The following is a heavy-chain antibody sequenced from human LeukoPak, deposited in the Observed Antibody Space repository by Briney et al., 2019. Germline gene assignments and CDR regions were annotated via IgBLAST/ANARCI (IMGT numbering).Heavy chain of an antibody. CDR2: VSTYNGNT. CDR3: ARDVDTATDQINDY. D-gene: IGHD5-18*01. Sequence: EASVKVSFKASGYTFTSHGISWVRQAPGQGLEWMGWVSTYNGNTNYVPKYQGRVTMTTDTSTSTAYMELRSLRSDDTAVYYCARDVDTATDQINDYWGQGTLVTVSS. J-gene: IGHJ4*02. CDR1: GYTFTSHG. V-gene: IGHV1-18*04.